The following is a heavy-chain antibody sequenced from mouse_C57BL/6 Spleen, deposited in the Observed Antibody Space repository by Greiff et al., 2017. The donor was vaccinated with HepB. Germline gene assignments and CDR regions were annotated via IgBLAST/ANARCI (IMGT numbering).Heavy chain of an antibody. CDR3: ASSPHDYDGMYYFDY. CDR2: ISYDGSN. V-gene: IGHV3-6*01. D-gene: IGHD2-4*01. J-gene: IGHJ2*01. Sequence: EVKLMESGPGLVKPSQSLSLTCSVTGYSITSGYYWNWIRQFPGNKLEWMGYISYDGSNNYNPSLKNRISITRDTSKNQFFLKLNSVTTEDTATYYCASSPHDYDGMYYFDYWGQGTTLTVSS. CDR1: GYSITSGYY.